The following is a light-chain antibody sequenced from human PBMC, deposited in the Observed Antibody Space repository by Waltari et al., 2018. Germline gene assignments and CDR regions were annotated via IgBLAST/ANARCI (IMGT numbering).Light chain of an antibody. V-gene: IGKV1-33*01. CDR3: QQYKSLPRT. Sequence: DIQMTQSPSSMCASVGDRVSITCQASQDISDYLSWYQQKPGKAPKLLIYDGSNLQTGVPSRFSGSGSGTYFTFTISSLQPEDIATYYCQQYKSLPRTFGQGTKVEVK. J-gene: IGKJ1*01. CDR2: DGS. CDR1: QDISDY.